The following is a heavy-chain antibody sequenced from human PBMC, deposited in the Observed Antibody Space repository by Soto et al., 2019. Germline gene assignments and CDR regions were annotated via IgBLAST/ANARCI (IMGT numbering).Heavy chain of an antibody. CDR1: GFTFSSYA. D-gene: IGHD3-9*01. V-gene: IGHV3-23*01. J-gene: IGHJ4*02. Sequence: PGGSLRLSCAASGFTFSSYAMSWVRQAPGKGLEWVSAISGSGGSTHYADSVKGRFTISRDNSKNTLYLQMNSLRAEDTAVYYCASPVLRYFDWSEDYWGQGTLVTVSS. CDR2: ISGSGGST. CDR3: ASPVLRYFDWSEDY.